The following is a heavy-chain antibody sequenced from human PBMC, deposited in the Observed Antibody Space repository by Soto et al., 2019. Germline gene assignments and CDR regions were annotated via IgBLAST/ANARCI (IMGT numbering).Heavy chain of an antibody. CDR1: GFAFHTYV. CDR3: AKPSGSSFDY. V-gene: IGHV3-23*01. J-gene: IGHJ4*02. D-gene: IGHD6-6*01. CDR2: ISSSDDFT. Sequence: ESVGGLVRPGGSLRLSCVASGFAFHTYVMSWVRLAPGKGLQWVSSISSSDDFTYYADSARGRFTISRDNSRNTLYLQLSSLRADDTALYFCAKPSGSSFDYWGQGALVTVAS.